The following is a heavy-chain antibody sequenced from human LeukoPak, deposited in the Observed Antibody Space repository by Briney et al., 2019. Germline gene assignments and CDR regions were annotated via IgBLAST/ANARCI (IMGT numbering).Heavy chain of an antibody. CDR3: ARGLPGYFDSSGYYHDF. CDR2: INHSGST. J-gene: IGHJ4*02. CDR1: GGSFSGYY. V-gene: IGHV4-34*01. Sequence: PSETLSLTCAVYGGSFSGYYWSWIRQPPGKGLEWIGEINHSGSTNYNPSLKSRVTISVDTSKNQFSLRLSSVSAADTAVYYCARGLPGYFDSSGYYHDFWGQGTLVTVSS. D-gene: IGHD3-22*01.